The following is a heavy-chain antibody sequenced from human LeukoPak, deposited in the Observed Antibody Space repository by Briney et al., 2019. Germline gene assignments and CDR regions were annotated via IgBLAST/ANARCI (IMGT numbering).Heavy chain of an antibody. J-gene: IGHJ6*02. CDR3: ARERVTGTSYYYYYGMDV. CDR1: GFTFSSYA. D-gene: IGHD6-19*01. V-gene: IGHV3-33*01. CDR2: IWHDGSNK. Sequence: PGRSLRLSCAASGFTFSSYAMHWVRQASGKGLEWVAVIWHDGSNKYCAASVKGRFTVSRDNSKNTLYLQINSLRAEDTAAYYCARERVTGTSYYYYYGMDVWGQGTTVTVSS.